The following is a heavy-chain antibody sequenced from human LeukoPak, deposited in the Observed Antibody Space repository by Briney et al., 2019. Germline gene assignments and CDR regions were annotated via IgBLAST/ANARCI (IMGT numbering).Heavy chain of an antibody. CDR2: TKQDGSEK. D-gene: IGHD3-3*01. J-gene: IGHJ2*01. CDR3: ARERLGDDIYFDL. CDR1: GFTFSHYW. Sequence: GGSLRLSCTASGFTFSHYWMSWVRQAPGKGLEWVANTKQDGSEKYYVDSVRGRFTISRDNAKNSLFLQMNSLRAEDTAVCFCARERLGDDIYFDLWGRGTLVTVSS. V-gene: IGHV3-7*01.